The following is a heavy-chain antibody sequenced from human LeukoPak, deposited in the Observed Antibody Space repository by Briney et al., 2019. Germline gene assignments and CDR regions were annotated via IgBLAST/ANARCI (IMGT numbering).Heavy chain of an antibody. CDR2: ISYSGTT. V-gene: IGHV4-31*03. CDR1: GDSISSRGYH. J-gene: IGHJ3*02. Sequence: PSETLSLTCTVSGDSISSRGYHWTWIRQHPGKGLEWIGCISYSGTTYYNPSLKSRLTISANTSNSLFSLNLSSVTAADTAVYYCARDVVVTSSPDAFDIWGQGTMVTVSS. CDR3: ARDVVVTSSPDAFDI. D-gene: IGHD2-15*01.